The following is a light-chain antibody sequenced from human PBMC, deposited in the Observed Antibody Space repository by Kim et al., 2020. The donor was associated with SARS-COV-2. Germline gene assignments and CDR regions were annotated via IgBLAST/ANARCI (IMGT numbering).Light chain of an antibody. J-gene: IGKJ4*01. CDR2: DVS. CDR3: QQYGYSVT. CDR1: QSVTHTY. V-gene: IGKV3D-20*01. Sequence: EIVLTQSPASLSLSPGDRATLSCGASQSVTHTYLAWFQQKPGLAPRLLMYDVSVRATGIPDRFSASGSGTDFTLTISRLEPEDFAIYYCQQYGYSVTFGGGTKVDIK.